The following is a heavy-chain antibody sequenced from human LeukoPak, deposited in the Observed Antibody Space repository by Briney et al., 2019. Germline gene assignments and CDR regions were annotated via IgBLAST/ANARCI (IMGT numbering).Heavy chain of an antibody. J-gene: IGHJ4*02. CDR3: ARDADGGVDY. V-gene: IGHV3-30*03. D-gene: IGHD3-3*01. CDR1: GFTFSSYG. CDR2: ISYDGSNK. Sequence: PGGSLRLSCAASGFTFSSYGMHWVRQAPGKGLEWVAVISYDGSNKYYADSVKGRFTISRDNSKNTLYLQMNSLRAEDTAVYYCARDADGGVDYWGQGTLVTVSS.